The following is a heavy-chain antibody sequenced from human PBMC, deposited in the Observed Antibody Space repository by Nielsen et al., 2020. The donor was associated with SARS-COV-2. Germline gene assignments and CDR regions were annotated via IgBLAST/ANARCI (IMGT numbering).Heavy chain of an antibody. CDR3: AKVFLAADYGDYVPIDY. V-gene: IGHV3-23*01. CDR2: ISGSGGST. Sequence: GGSLRLSCAASGFTFSSYAMSWVRQAPGKGLEWVSAISGSGGSTYYADSVKGRFTISRDNSKNTLYLQMNSLRAEDTAVYYCAKVFLAADYGDYVPIDYSGQGTLVTVSS. CDR1: GFTFSSYA. D-gene: IGHD4-17*01. J-gene: IGHJ4*02.